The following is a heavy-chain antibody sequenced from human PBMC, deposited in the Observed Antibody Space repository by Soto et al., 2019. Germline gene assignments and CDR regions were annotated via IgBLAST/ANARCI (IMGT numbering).Heavy chain of an antibody. CDR3: ARGGPFPYSSGWFYYYYGMDV. CDR1: GGSISSGGYS. D-gene: IGHD6-19*01. V-gene: IGHV4-30-2*01. CDR2: MYHSGST. Sequence: SETLSLTCAVSGGSISSGGYSWSWIRQPPGKGLEWIGYMYHSGSTYYNPSLKSRVTISIDRSKNQFSLKLSSVTAADTAVYYCARGGPFPYSSGWFYYYYGMDVWGQGTTVTVSS. J-gene: IGHJ6*02.